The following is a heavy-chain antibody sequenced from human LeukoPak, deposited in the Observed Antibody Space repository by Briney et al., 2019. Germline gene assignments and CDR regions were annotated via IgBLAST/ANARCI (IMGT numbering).Heavy chain of an antibody. V-gene: IGHV4-59*12. J-gene: IGHJ3*02. D-gene: IGHD3-10*01. CDR1: GFTFSDYY. CDR3: ARDFSEGAFDI. Sequence: GSLRLSCAASGFTFSDYYMSWIRQPPGKGLEWIGNIYYTGSTYYNPSLKSRVTISIDTSKNQFSLRLSSVTAADTAVYYCARDFSEGAFDIWGQGTMVSVSS. CDR2: IYYTGST.